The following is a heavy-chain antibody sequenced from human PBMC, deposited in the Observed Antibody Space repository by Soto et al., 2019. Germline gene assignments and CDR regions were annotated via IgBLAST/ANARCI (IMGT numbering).Heavy chain of an antibody. CDR3: ARHFVPYYYYYGMDV. Sequence: SVKVSCKASGGTFSSYAISWVRQAPGQGLEWMGGIIPIFGTANYAQKFQGRVTITADESTSTAYMELSSLRSEDTAVYYCARHFVPYYYYYGMDVWGQGTTVTVSS. V-gene: IGHV1-69*13. CDR2: IIPIFGTA. D-gene: IGHD3-3*02. J-gene: IGHJ6*02. CDR1: GGTFSSYA.